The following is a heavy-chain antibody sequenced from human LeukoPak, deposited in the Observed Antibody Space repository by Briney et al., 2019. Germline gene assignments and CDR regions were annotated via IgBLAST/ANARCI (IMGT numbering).Heavy chain of an antibody. Sequence: PSETLSLTCTVSGYSISSGYYWGWIRQPPGKGLEWIGSIHHSGNTYYNPSLKSRVTISVDTSKNQFSLKLSSVTAADTAVYYCARVGIRRYYYGSGSYYNHYYYYMDVWGKGTTVTISS. CDR2: IHHSGNT. J-gene: IGHJ6*03. CDR3: ARVGIRRYYYGSGSYYNHYYYYMDV. D-gene: IGHD3-10*01. V-gene: IGHV4-38-2*02. CDR1: GYSISSGYY.